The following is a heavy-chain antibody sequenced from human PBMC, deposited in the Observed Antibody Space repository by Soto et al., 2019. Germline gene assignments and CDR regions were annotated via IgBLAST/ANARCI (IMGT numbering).Heavy chain of an antibody. CDR1: GDSISSYY. CDR2: IYYNGNT. J-gene: IGHJ6*03. V-gene: IGHV4-59*08. D-gene: IGHD2-15*01. CDR3: ARTRDRYCIGGNCYYYYYMDI. Sequence: SETLSLTCTVSGDSISSYYWSWIRQPPGKGLEWIGYIYYNGNTNYNPSLKSRLTISVDTSKNQFSLKLSSVTAADTAVYYCARTRDRYCIGGNCYYYYYMDIWGKGTTVTVSS.